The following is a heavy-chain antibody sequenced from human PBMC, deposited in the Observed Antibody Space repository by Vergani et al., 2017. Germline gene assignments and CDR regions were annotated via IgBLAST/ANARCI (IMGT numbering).Heavy chain of an antibody. CDR3: ASYYYGMDV. CDR2: ISSSGSTI. J-gene: IGHJ6*02. Sequence: EVQLVESGGGLVQPGGSLRLSCAASGFTFSSYEMNWVRQAPGKGLEWVSYISSSGSTIYYADSVKGRFTISRDNAKNSLYLQTNSLRAEDTAVYYCASYYYGMDVWGQGTTVTVSS. V-gene: IGHV3-48*03. CDR1: GFTFSSYE.